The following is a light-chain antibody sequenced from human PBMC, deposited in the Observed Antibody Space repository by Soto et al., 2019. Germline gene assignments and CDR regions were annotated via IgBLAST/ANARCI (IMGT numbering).Light chain of an antibody. V-gene: IGKV1-39*01. J-gene: IGKJ1*01. CDR2: AAS. Sequence: DIQMTQSPSSLSASVGDRVTITCRASQSISSYLNWYQQKPGKAPKLLISAASSLQSGVPSRFSGSGSGTDFTLTIRRLQSEDFATYYCQQYYNYPRTFGQGTKVDI. CDR1: QSISSY. CDR3: QQYYNYPRT.